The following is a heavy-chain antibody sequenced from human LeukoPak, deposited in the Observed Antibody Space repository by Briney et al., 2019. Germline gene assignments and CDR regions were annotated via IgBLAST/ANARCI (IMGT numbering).Heavy chain of an antibody. CDR3: ARGRRISRGYFDL. D-gene: IGHD2-15*01. CDR2: IYHSGST. J-gene: IGHJ2*01. V-gene: IGHV4-38-2*02. Sequence: SETLSLTCTVSGYSISSGYYWGWIRQPPGKGLEWIGSIYHSGSTYYKPSLKSRVTISVDTSKNQFSLKLSSVTAADTAVYYCARGRRISRGYFDLWGRGTLVTVSS. CDR1: GYSISSGYY.